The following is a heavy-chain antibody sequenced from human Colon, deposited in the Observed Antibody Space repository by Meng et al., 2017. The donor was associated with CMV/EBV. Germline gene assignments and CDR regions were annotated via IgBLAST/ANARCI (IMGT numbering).Heavy chain of an antibody. Sequence: ITFTDYYRSWIRLAPRKGLEWVSQNSNNDEVPYYANSVKSRFTISRDNAKNSVHLQMNGLRAEDTAVYYCAATPITIYGVIAGWFDPWGQGTLVTVSS. V-gene: IGHV3-11*01. D-gene: IGHD3-3*01. J-gene: IGHJ5*02. CDR3: AATPITIYGVIAGWFDP. CDR1: ITFTDYY. CDR2: NSNNDEVP.